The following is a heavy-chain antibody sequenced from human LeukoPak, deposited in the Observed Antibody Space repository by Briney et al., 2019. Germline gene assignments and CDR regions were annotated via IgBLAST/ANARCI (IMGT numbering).Heavy chain of an antibody. V-gene: IGHV1-2*02. CDR2: MNLNSGGT. Sequence: ASVKVSCKASGYTFTCYYMHWVRQAPGQGREWMGWMNLNSGGTNYAQKFQGRVTMTRDTSISTAYMELSRLRSGDTAVYYCARSPDILTGENFDYWGQGTLVTVSS. CDR3: ARSPDILTGENFDY. J-gene: IGHJ4*02. CDR1: GYTFTCYY. D-gene: IGHD3-9*01.